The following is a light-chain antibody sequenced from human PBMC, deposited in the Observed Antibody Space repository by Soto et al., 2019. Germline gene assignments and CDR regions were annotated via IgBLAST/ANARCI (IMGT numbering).Light chain of an antibody. CDR1: QSINTW. J-gene: IGKJ3*01. CDR2: RAS. V-gene: IGKV1-5*03. Sequence: DIQMTQSPSTLSASVGDRVTITCRASQSINTWLAWYQQKPGKAPKLLIYRASTLESGVPSRFSGSGSGTEFTITISSLPPADFSTYYCQHYNTYSGTFGPGTKVDI. CDR3: QHYNTYSGT.